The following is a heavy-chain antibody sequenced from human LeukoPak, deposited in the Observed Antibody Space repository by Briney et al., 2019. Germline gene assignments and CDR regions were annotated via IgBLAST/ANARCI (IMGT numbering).Heavy chain of an antibody. V-gene: IGHV3-21*01. CDR2: ISSSSSYI. D-gene: IGHD3-16*01. Sequence: GGSLRLSCAASGFTFSSYSMNWVRQAPGKGLEWVSSISSSSSYIYYADSAKGRFTISRDNAKNSLYLQMNSLRAEDTAVYYCARFFSYYDYVWGSYRREFDYWGQGTLVTVSS. J-gene: IGHJ4*02. CDR1: GFTFSSYS. CDR3: ARFFSYYDYVWGSYRREFDY.